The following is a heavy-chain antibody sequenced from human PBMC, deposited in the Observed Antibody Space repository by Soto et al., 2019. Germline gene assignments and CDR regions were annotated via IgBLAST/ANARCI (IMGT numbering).Heavy chain of an antibody. J-gene: IGHJ5*02. D-gene: IGHD2-2*02. CDR2: INHSGST. CDR3: ARVSQGTDIVVVPAAIKMWFDP. V-gene: IGHV4-4*02. CDR1: GGSISSSNW. Sequence: SETLSLTCAVSGGSISSSNWWSWVRQPPGKGLEWIGEINHSGSTNYNPSLKSRVTISVDTSKNQFSLKLSSVTAADTAVYYCARVSQGTDIVVVPAAIKMWFDPWGQGTLVTVSS.